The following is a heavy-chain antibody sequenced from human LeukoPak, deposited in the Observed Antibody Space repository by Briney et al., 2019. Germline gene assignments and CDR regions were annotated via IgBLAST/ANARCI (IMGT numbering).Heavy chain of an antibody. CDR2: INHSGST. CDR1: GGSFSGYY. V-gene: IGHV4-34*01. Sequence: PSETLSLTCAVYGGSFSGYYWSWIRQPPGKGLEWIGEINHSGSTNYNPSLKSRVTISVDTSKNQFSLKLSSVTAADTAVYYCARGGLTVLRYLYNWFDPWGQGTLVTVSS. CDR3: ARGGLTVLRYLYNWFDP. J-gene: IGHJ5*02. D-gene: IGHD3-9*01.